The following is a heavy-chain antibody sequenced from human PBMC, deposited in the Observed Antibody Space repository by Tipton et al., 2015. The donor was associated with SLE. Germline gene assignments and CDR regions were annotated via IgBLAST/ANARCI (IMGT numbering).Heavy chain of an antibody. Sequence: TLSLTCSVSGGSISSNTYYWGWFRPSPGKGLEWIGAIHYTGNTYSNPSLRSRVTIYVDTSKNQISLKLNSVTAADTAVYYCARQFYDILTGYFSTLFDPWGQGLLVTVSS. CDR2: IHYTGNT. CDR3: ARQFYDILTGYFSTLFDP. D-gene: IGHD3-9*01. J-gene: IGHJ5*02. V-gene: IGHV4-39*01. CDR1: GGSISSNTYY.